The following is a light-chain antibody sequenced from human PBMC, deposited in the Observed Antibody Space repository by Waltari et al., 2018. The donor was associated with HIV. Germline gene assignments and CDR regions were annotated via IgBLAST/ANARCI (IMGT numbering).Light chain of an antibody. CDR2: ADN. CDR3: AAWDDTLNGRGV. V-gene: IGLV1-44*01. J-gene: IGLJ3*02. Sequence: QSALTQSPSASGTPGQTVTILCSGVPSHIGSNSVNCYLQVPGTAPKLLIYADNRRPSGVPDRFSGSKSGTSASLAISGLQSDDEATYYCAAWDDTLNGRGVFGGGTKLTVL. CDR1: PSHIGSNS.